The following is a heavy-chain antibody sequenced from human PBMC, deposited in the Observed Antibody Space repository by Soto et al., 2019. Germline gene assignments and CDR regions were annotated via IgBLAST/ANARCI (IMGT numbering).Heavy chain of an antibody. CDR2: INHLTTT. CDR1: GGSFSSYH. CDR3: ARGYDTALAPIF. V-gene: IGHV4-34*01. J-gene: IGHJ4*02. D-gene: IGHD5-18*01. Sequence: PSEILSLTCAVYGGSFSSYHWSWIRQTPGKGLEWIGEINHLTTTNYNPSLKSRVIISLDTPKNQFSLKLSSVTAADTAVYYCARGYDTALAPIFWGQGILVTVSS.